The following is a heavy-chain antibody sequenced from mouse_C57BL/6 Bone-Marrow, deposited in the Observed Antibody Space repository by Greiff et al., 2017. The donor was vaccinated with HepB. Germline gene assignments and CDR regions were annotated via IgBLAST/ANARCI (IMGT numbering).Heavy chain of an antibody. D-gene: IGHD1-2*01. CDR2: IWRGGST. V-gene: IGHV2-2*01. Sequence: VKLLESGPGLVQPSQCLSITCTVSGFSFTSYGVHWVRQSPGKGLEWLGVIWRGGSTDYNAAFISRLSISKDNSKSQVFFKMNSLQADDTAIYYCARKGFIMDYWGRGTSVTVSS. CDR3: ARKGFIMDY. CDR1: GFSFTSYG. J-gene: IGHJ4*01.